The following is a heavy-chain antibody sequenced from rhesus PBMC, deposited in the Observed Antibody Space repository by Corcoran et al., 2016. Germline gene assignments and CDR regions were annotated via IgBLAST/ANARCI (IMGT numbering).Heavy chain of an antibody. CDR2: IRNKANSYTT. V-gene: IGHV3-13*01. CDR3: TRAGGSWTVDV. Sequence: EVQLVESGGGLVQPGGSLRLSCDASGFTFSNYYLHWVRPAQGKGLEWVGLIRNKANSYTTESAAAVKGRFTISRDDSKNTLYLQMSSLKTEDTALYYCTRAGGSWTVDVWGRGVLVTVSS. D-gene: IGHD6-25*01. J-gene: IGHJ5-2*02. CDR1: GFTFSNYY.